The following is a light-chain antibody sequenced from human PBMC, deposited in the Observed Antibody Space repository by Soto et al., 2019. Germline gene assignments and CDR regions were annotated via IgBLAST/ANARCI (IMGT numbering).Light chain of an antibody. J-gene: IGKJ1*01. Sequence: ESLLTQSPCTLSLSVGERAPLSSRAIQSVSSNYLAWYQQKPGQAPRLLIYGASTRATGIPDRFSGSGSGTDFTLTISRLEPEDSAVYYCQQYGSSPTWTFGQGTKVDI. V-gene: IGKV3-20*01. CDR3: QQYGSSPTWT. CDR2: GAS. CDR1: QSVSSNY.